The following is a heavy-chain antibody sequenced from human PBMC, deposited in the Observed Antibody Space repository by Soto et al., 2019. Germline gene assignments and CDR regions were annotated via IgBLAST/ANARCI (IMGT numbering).Heavy chain of an antibody. J-gene: IGHJ4*01. CDR3: SRVSTVTNLDY. V-gene: IGHV4-59*01. CDR1: GASIGASY. Sequence: QVQLQESDPRLVKPSETLSLTCTVSGASIGASYWSWIRQSPGKGLEWMGYIFYSGSTNYSPSLNSRVSMTVASSKNQVSLTLCSVTAADTDVYSCSRVSTVTNLDYWGHGMLVTVSS. D-gene: IGHD4-17*01. CDR2: IFYSGST.